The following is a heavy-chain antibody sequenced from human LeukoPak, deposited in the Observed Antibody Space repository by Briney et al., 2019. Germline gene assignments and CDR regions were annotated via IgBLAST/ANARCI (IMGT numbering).Heavy chain of an antibody. V-gene: IGHV3-23*01. Sequence: GGSLRLSCAASGFTFSSYAMSWVRQAPGKVLEWVSTISGSGGSTYYADSVKGRFTISRDNSKNTPFLQMNSLRAEDTAIYYCAKVPIAVAASRIYFDYWGQGTLVTVSS. CDR3: AKVPIAVAASRIYFDY. D-gene: IGHD6-19*01. CDR1: GFTFSSYA. CDR2: ISGSGGST. J-gene: IGHJ4*02.